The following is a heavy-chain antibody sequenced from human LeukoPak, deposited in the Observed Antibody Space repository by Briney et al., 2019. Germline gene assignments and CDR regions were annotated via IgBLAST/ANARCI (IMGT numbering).Heavy chain of an antibody. CDR3: ASEKRAYYDILTGYRNDAFDI. Sequence: SETLSLTCAVYGGSFSGYYWSWIRQPPGKGLEWIGEINHSGSTNYNPSLKSRVTISVDTSKNQFSLKLSSVTAADTAVYYCASEKRAYYDILTGYRNDAFDIWGQGTMVTVSS. J-gene: IGHJ3*02. CDR1: GGSFSGYY. D-gene: IGHD3-9*01. V-gene: IGHV4-34*01. CDR2: INHSGST.